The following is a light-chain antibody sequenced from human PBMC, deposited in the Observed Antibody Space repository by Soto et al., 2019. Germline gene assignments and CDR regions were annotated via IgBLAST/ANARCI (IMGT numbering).Light chain of an antibody. CDR3: QQYGTSPSWT. V-gene: IGKV3-20*01. Sequence: ETGLPQSPGTLSLSPGERATLSCRASQSVSSNTLAWCQQKPGQAPKLLMYGASTRATGIPDRFSGSGSGTDFTLAVSRLEPYDLAVYYCQQYGTSPSWTFGQGPKVEIK. J-gene: IGKJ1*01. CDR2: GAS. CDR1: QSVSSNT.